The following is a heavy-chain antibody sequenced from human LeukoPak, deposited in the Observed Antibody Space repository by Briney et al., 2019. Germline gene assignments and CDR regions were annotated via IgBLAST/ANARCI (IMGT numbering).Heavy chain of an antibody. Sequence: GGSLRLSCAASGFTFNTYAMSWVRQAPGKGLEWVSAISGSGRSTFYADSVKGRFTISRDNSKNTLYLQMNSLRAEETAVYYCAKDLDPHYYGSGRSHYYYYYYMDVWGKGTTVTVSS. D-gene: IGHD3-10*01. CDR2: ISGSGRST. V-gene: IGHV3-23*01. J-gene: IGHJ6*03. CDR1: GFTFNTYA. CDR3: AKDLDPHYYGSGRSHYYYYYYMDV.